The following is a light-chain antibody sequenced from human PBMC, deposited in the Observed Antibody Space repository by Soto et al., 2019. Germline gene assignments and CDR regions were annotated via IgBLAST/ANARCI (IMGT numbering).Light chain of an antibody. CDR3: QQYNSWPYT. CDR2: GAS. Sequence: IVMTQSPASLSVSAGERATLSCRASQNISANLALYQQKPGQAPRFLIFGASTRATGIPPRFRGSGSGTEFTLTISSLQSEDFAVYYCQQYNSWPYTFGQGTKVDIK. J-gene: IGKJ2*01. V-gene: IGKV3-15*01. CDR1: QNISAN.